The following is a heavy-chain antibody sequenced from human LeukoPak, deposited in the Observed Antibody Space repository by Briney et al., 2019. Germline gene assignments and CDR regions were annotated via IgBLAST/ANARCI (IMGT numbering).Heavy chain of an antibody. CDR1: GGSFSGYY. CDR3: ARGNVLRFLEWSRNRHRTTIPTLDY. D-gene: IGHD3-3*01. V-gene: IGHV4-34*01. CDR2: INHSGST. J-gene: IGHJ4*02. Sequence: SSETLSLTCAVYGGSFSGYYWGWIRQPPGKGLEWIGEINHSGSTNYNPSLKSRVTISVDTSKNQFSLKLSSVTAADTAVYYCARGNVLRFLEWSRNRHRTTIPTLDYWGQGTLVTVSS.